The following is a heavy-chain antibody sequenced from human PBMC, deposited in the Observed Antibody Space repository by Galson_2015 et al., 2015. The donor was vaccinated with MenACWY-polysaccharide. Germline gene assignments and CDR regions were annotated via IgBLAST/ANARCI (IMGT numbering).Heavy chain of an antibody. CDR3: ARDPLDSSGYTRGSVFDL. Sequence: SLRLSCAASGFTFSSFWMSWVRQAPGKGLEWVAIIKQDGSEKYYVDSVKGRFSISRDNAKNLLYLQMNSLRSEDTAVYYCARDPLDSSGYTRGSVFDLWGRGALVTVSS. CDR2: IKQDGSEK. CDR1: GFTFSSFW. J-gene: IGHJ2*01. V-gene: IGHV3-7*01. D-gene: IGHD3-22*01.